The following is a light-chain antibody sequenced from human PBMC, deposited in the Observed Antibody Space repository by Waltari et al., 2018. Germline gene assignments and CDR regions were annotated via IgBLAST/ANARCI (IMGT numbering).Light chain of an antibody. CDR3: SAYTTSSAPGV. CDR2: EAS. Sequence: SALTQPPPVSGSPGQSRTISCAGTDSDVGAYVFVPWYPQPPGKAPHLIISEASNRPSGISNRFSASKSGNTASLTISGLQAEDEADYYCSAYTTSSAPGVFGTGTRVTVL. V-gene: IGLV2-14*01. J-gene: IGLJ1*01. CDR1: DSDVGAYVF.